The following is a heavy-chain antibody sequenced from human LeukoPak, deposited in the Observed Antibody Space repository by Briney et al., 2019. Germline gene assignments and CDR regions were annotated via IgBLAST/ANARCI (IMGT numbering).Heavy chain of an antibody. CDR3: ARDYTYCSGSRCYDRFDY. CDR1: GFTFSSYG. Sequence: PGGSLRLSCAASGFTFSSYGMHWVRQAPGKGQEWVAVISYDGSNKYYADSVKGRFTISRDNSKNTLYLQMNSLRAEDTAVYYCARDYTYCSGSRCYDRFDYWGQGIRVTVSS. CDR2: ISYDGSNK. J-gene: IGHJ4*02. V-gene: IGHV3-30*03. D-gene: IGHD2-15*01.